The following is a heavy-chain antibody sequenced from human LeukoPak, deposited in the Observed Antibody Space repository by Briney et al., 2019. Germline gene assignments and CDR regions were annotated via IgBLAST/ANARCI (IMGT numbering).Heavy chain of an antibody. J-gene: IGHJ6*02. D-gene: IGHD4-17*01. CDR1: GFPFSSYG. V-gene: IGHV3-33*01. CDR2: IWYDGSNK. Sequence: PGGSLRLSCAASGFPFSSYGMHWVRQAPGKGLEWVAVIWYDGSNKYYADSVKGRFTISRDYSKNTLYLQMNSLRAEDTAVYYCARELVDYGDYGGYYYYGMDVWGQGTTVTVSS. CDR3: ARELVDYGDYGGYYYYGMDV.